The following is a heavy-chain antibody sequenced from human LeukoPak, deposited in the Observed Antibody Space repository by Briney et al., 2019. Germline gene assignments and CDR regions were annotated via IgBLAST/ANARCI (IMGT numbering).Heavy chain of an antibody. Sequence: GGSLRLSCAPSGFTFSSYWMNWVRQAPGKGLEWVSVITGSGGFTQYADSVKGRFTISRDNSKNTVYLQMNSLRVEDTALYYCVRSLDYWGQGTLVTVSS. CDR3: VRSLDY. J-gene: IGHJ4*02. V-gene: IGHV3-23*01. CDR1: GFTFSSYW. CDR2: ITGSGGFT.